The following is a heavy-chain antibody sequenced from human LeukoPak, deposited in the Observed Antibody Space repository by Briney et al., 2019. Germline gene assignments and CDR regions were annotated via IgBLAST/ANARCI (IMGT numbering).Heavy chain of an antibody. Sequence: SETLSLTCTVSGGSISSNSYYWGWIRQPPGKGLEWLGSIYYSGSTYYNPSLKSRVTISVDTSKNQFSLKLSSVTAADTAVYYCARNLAVAGPNYFDYWGQGTLVTVSS. J-gene: IGHJ4*02. CDR2: IYYSGST. V-gene: IGHV4-39*07. CDR1: GGSISSNSYY. CDR3: ARNLAVAGPNYFDY. D-gene: IGHD6-19*01.